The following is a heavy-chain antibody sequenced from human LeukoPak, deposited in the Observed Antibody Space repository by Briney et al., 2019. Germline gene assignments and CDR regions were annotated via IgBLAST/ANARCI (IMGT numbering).Heavy chain of an antibody. CDR1: GFTFSSYA. V-gene: IGHV3-30-3*02. J-gene: IGHJ4*02. CDR2: ISYDGSNK. Sequence: GRSLRLSCAASGFTFSSYAMHWVRQAPGKGLEWVAVISYDGSNKYYADSVKGRFTISRDNSKNTLYLQMNSLRAEDTAVYYCAKSYYDFWSGYYLREYYFDYWGQGTLVTVSS. CDR3: AKSYYDFWSGYYLREYYFDY. D-gene: IGHD3-3*01.